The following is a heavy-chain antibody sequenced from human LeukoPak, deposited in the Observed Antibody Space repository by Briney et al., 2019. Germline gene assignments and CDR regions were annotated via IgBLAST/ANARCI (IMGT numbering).Heavy chain of an antibody. V-gene: IGHV4-4*07. D-gene: IGHD1-26*01. Sequence: WETLSLTCTVSGGSISSYYWSWIRQPAGKGLEWIGRIYTSGSTNYNPSLKSRVTISVDKSKNQFSLKLSSVTAADTAVYYCAREGGATTYYFDYWGQGTLVTVRS. CDR2: IYTSGST. CDR3: AREGGATTYYFDY. CDR1: GGSISSYY. J-gene: IGHJ4*02.